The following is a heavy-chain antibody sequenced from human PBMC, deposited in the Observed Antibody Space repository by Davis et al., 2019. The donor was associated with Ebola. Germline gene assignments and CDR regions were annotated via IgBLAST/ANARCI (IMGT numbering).Heavy chain of an antibody. J-gene: IGHJ4*02. V-gene: IGHV3-23*01. D-gene: IGHD6-19*01. CDR3: ATTPQYSSGQNKPFDY. CDR2: ISGSGGST. CDR1: GFTFSSYS. Sequence: GGSLRLSCAASGFTFSSYSMNWVRQAPGKGLEWVSAISGSGGSTYYADSVKGRFTISRDYSKNTLYLQMNSLRAEDTAVYYCATTPQYSSGQNKPFDYWGQGTLVTVSS.